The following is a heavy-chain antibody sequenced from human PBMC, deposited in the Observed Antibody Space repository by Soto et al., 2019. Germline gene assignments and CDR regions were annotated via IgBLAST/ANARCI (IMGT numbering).Heavy chain of an antibody. J-gene: IGHJ6*03. CDR2: ISAYNGNT. Sequence: QVPLVQSGAEVKKPGASVKVSCKASGYTFTSYGISWVRQAPGQGLEWMGWISAYNGNTNYAQKLQGRVTMTTDTSTSTAYMELRSLRSDDTAVYYCAREVPGGGFHYYYYMDVWGKGTTVTVSS. D-gene: IGHD3-16*01. CDR1: GYTFTSYG. CDR3: AREVPGGGFHYYYYMDV. V-gene: IGHV1-18*01.